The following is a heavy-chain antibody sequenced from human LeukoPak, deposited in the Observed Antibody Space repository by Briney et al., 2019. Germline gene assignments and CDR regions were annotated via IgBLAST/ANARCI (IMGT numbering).Heavy chain of an antibody. CDR3: AREKRNAFDI. V-gene: IGHV3-21*01. CDR1: GFSFSNYS. CDR2: ISTSSSYI. J-gene: IGHJ3*02. Sequence: GGSLRLSCVVSGFSFSNYSMNWVRQAPGKGLEWVSSISTSSSYIYYADSVRGRFTISRDNAKNSLYLQMNSLRAEDTAVYYCAREKRNAFDIWGQGTMVTVSS.